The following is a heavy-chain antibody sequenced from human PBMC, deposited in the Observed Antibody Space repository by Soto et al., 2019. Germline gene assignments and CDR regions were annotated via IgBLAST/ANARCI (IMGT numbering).Heavy chain of an antibody. D-gene: IGHD3-3*01. CDR3: TRLGSSYYGFWSCYEIERMDV. J-gene: IGHJ6*02. Sequence: EVQLVESGGGLVQPGGSLKLSCAASGFTFSGSAMHWVRQASGKGLEWVGRIRSKANSYATAYAASVKGRFTISRDDSKNRAYLQMNSLRTGDAAVFYCTRLGSSYYGFWSCYEIERMDVWGQGTTVTVSS. CDR1: GFTFSGSA. V-gene: IGHV3-73*02. CDR2: IRSKANSYAT.